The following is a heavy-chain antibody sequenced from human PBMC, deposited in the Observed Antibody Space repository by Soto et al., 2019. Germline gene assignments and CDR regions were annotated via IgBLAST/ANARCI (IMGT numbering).Heavy chain of an antibody. CDR1: GFSFSDYY. V-gene: IGHV3-11*01. CDR2: ISKSGSII. Sequence: GSLRLSCAASGFSFSDYYMSWIRQPPGKGLEWVSYISKSGSIIHYADSVKGRFTISRDNAKNSLYLQMNSLGAEDTALYYCARDLSPYSDYYDESSSETWFDPWGQGTLVTVS. CDR3: ARDLSPYSDYYDESSSETWFDP. J-gene: IGHJ5*02. D-gene: IGHD3-22*01.